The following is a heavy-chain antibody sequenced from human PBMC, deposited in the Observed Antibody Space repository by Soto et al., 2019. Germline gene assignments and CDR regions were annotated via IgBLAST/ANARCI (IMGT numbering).Heavy chain of an antibody. V-gene: IGHV3-48*02. D-gene: IGHD3-10*01. CDR1: GFTFSTFS. Sequence: EVQLVESGGGSVQPGGSLRLTCAASGFTFSTFSMNWVRQAPGRVLEWISSISGGGRAISYADSVKGRFTISRDNAKNSLYLQMHGLADEDTAVYYFARDLGGAFDSWGQGTLVTVSS. J-gene: IGHJ4*02. CDR2: ISGGGRAI. CDR3: ARDLGGAFDS.